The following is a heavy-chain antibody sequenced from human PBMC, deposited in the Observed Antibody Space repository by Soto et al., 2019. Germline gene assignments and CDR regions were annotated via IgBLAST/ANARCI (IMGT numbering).Heavy chain of an antibody. D-gene: IGHD3-10*01. CDR1: GYTFTSYA. J-gene: IGHJ6*02. CDR2: INAGNGNT. CDR3: ARATYGSGRALYGMDV. V-gene: IGHV1-3*01. Sequence: QVQLVQSGAEVKKPGASVKVSCKVSGYTFTSYAMHWVRQAPGQGLEWMGWINAGNGNTYYSQKFQDRVTITRDTSASTAYMEVSSLRSEDTAVYYCARATYGSGRALYGMDVWGQGTTVTVSS.